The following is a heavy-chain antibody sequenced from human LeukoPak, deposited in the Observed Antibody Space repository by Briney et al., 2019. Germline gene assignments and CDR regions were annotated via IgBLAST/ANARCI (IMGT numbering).Heavy chain of an antibody. Sequence: ASVKVSCKASGYTFTSYDINWVRQATGQGLEWMGWMNPNSGNTGYAQKFQGRVTMTRNTSIRTVYMELSSLRSEDTAVYYCARATGNSEYFQHWGQGTLVTVSS. CDR1: GYTFTSYD. CDR3: ARATGNSEYFQH. V-gene: IGHV1-8*01. J-gene: IGHJ1*01. D-gene: IGHD1-7*01. CDR2: MNPNSGNT.